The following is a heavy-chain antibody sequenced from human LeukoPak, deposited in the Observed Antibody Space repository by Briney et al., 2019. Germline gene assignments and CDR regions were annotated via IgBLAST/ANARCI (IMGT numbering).Heavy chain of an antibody. V-gene: IGHV3-30*04. J-gene: IGHJ4*02. CDR1: GFTFSSYA. Sequence: PGRSLRLSCAASGFTFSSYAMHWVRQAPGKGLEWVAVISYDGSNKYYADSVKGRFTISRDNSKSTLYLQMNSLRAEDTAVYYCARDHVGADYWGQGTLVTVSS. D-gene: IGHD1-26*01. CDR3: ARDHVGADY. CDR2: ISYDGSNK.